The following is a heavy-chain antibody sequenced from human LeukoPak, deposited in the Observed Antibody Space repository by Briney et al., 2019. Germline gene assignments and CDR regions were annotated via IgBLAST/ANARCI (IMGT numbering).Heavy chain of an antibody. D-gene: IGHD6-13*01. CDR3: ARDSDGSSSWYNWFDP. J-gene: IGHJ5*02. CDR1: GGSISSYY. CDR2: IYYSGST. Sequence: SETLSLTCTVSGGSISSYYWSWIRQPPGKGLEWIGYIYYSGSTNYNPSLKSRVTISVDTSKNQFSLKLSSVTAADTAVYYCARDSDGSSSWYNWFDPWGQGTLVTVSS. V-gene: IGHV4-59*01.